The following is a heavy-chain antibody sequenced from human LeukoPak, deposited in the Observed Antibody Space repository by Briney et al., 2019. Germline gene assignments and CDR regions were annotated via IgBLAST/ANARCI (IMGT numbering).Heavy chain of an antibody. Sequence: GRSLRLSCAASGFTFSSYGMHWVRQAPGKGLEWVAVIWYVGSNKYYADSVKGRFTISRDNSKNTLYLQMNSLRAEDTAVYYCAKDHHGSGSYWGQGTLVTVSS. CDR1: GFTFSSYG. CDR3: AKDHHGSGSY. V-gene: IGHV3-33*06. CDR2: IWYVGSNK. D-gene: IGHD3-10*01. J-gene: IGHJ4*02.